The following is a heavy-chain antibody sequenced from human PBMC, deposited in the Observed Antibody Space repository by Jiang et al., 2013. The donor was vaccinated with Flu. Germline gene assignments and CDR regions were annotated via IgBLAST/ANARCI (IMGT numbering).Heavy chain of an antibody. CDR1: GYTLTELS. V-gene: IGHV1-24*01. CDR3: ATSRVGAAPYYYYYGMDV. Sequence: SGAEVKKPGASVKVSCKVSGYTLTELSMHWXRQAPGKGLEWMGGFDPEDGETIYAQKFQGRVTMTEDTSTDTAYMELSSLRSEDTAVYYCATSRVGAAPYYYYYGMDVWGQGTTVTV. CDR2: FDPEDGET. D-gene: IGHD6-25*01. J-gene: IGHJ6*02.